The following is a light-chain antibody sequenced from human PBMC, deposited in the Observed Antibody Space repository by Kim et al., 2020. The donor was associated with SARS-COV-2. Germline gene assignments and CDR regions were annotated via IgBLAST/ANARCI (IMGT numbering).Light chain of an antibody. CDR3: HQSSSLPRT. Sequence: VAPKEKVNITCRASQNIGSSLHWYQQKPDQSPELLIKYASQSFSGVPSRFSGSGSGTDFTLTINSLEAEDAATYYCHQSSSLPRTFGQGTKVDIK. CDR1: QNIGSS. V-gene: IGKV6-21*01. J-gene: IGKJ1*01. CDR2: YAS.